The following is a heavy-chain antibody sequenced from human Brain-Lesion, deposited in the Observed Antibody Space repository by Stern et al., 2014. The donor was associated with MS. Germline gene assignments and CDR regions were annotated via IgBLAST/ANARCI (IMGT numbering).Heavy chain of an antibody. CDR2: IKPNLGGT. CDR3: ARDQRGITIFGVVTDYYYLGMDV. Sequence: QVQLVESGAEVEKPGASVKVSCKTSGYIFTGYYIHWVRQAPGQGLEGMAWIKPNLGGTKYAQKLQGRVTISRDQSTSKASVVLSSLTSDDTAVYYCARDQRGITIFGVVTDYYYLGMDVWGQGTTVTVSS. V-gene: IGHV1-2*02. CDR1: GYIFTGYY. J-gene: IGHJ6*02. D-gene: IGHD3-3*01.